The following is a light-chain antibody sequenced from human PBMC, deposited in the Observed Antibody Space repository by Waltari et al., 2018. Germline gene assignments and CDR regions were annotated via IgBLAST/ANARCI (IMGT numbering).Light chain of an antibody. Sequence: QSALTQPASVSGSPGQSITMSCTGTNSDVGHYTYVSWYQHHPGTAPKVIIFGVSKRPSGVSDRFSGSKSGNTASLTISGLQTEDEADYYCCSYAGTSTLIFGGGTKLTVL. CDR2: GVS. J-gene: IGLJ2*01. CDR3: CSYAGTSTLI. V-gene: IGLV2-23*02. CDR1: NSDVGHYTY.